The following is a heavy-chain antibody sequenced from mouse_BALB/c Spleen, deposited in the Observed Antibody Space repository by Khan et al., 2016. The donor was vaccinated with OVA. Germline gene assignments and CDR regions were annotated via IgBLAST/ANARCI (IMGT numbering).Heavy chain of an antibody. CDR1: GYTFTSYY. J-gene: IGHJ3*01. CDR3: TRSGYGAFAY. D-gene: IGHD1-1*02. Sequence: QVQLQQSGAELVKPGASVRLSCKASGYTFTSYYLYWVKQRPGHGLEWIGDINPSNGGTNFNENFKTKATLTVDKSSSTAYMQLSSLTSEDSAVYYCTRSGYGAFAYWGLGTLVTVSA. CDR2: INPSNGGT. V-gene: IGHV1S81*02.